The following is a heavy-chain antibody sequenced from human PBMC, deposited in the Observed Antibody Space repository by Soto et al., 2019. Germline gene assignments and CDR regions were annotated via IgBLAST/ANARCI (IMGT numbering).Heavy chain of an antibody. J-gene: IGHJ4*02. CDR2: ISGSSSTV. V-gene: IGHV3-48*02. Sequence: GGSLRLSCAASGFTFSRHSMNWVRQAPGKGLEWISYISGSSSTVYYANSVQGRFTISRDNAKNSLYLQMSYLRDEDTAMYYCARESEDLTSNFDYWGQGTLVTVSS. CDR3: ARESEDLTSNFDY. CDR1: GFTFSRHS.